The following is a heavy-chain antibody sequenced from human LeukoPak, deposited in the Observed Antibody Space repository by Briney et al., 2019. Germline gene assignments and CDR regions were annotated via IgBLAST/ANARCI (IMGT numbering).Heavy chain of an antibody. V-gene: IGHV3-23*01. D-gene: IGHD3-3*01. CDR2: ISGSGGST. CDR3: AKEGAYYDFWSGYNWFDP. J-gene: IGHJ5*02. CDR1: GFTFSSYA. Sequence: GGSLRLSCAASGFTFSSYAMSWVRQAPGKGLEWVSAISGSGGSTYYADSVKGRFTISRDNSKNTLYLQMNSLRAEDTAVYYCAKEGAYYDFWSGYNWFDPWGQGTLVTVSS.